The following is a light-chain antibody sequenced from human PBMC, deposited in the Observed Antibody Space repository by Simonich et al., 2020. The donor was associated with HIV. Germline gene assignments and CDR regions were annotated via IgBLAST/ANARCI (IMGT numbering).Light chain of an antibody. J-gene: IGKJ4*01. CDR1: QSVSSN. CDR2: DAS. V-gene: IGKV3-15*01. CDR3: QQYNNRPLT. Sequence: IVMTQSPATLSVSPGERATLSCRASQSVSSNLAWYQQKPGQAPRLLIFDASTRATGVPVKFSGSGSGTEFTLTISSIQSEDFAVYYCQQYNNRPLTFGGGTKVEIK.